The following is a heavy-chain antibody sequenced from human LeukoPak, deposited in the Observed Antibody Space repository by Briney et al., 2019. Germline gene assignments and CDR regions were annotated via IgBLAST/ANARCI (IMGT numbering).Heavy chain of an antibody. CDR2: IKQDGSEK. CDR3: ARERELYDFWIPEPGGPTPEYYYGMDV. CDR1: GFTFSSYW. J-gene: IGHJ6*02. D-gene: IGHD3-3*01. Sequence: PGGSLRLSCAASGFTFSSYWMSWVRQAPGKGLEWVANIKQDGSEKYYVDSVKGRFTISRDNAKNSLYLQMNSLRAEDTAVYYCARERELYDFWIPEPGGPTPEYYYGMDVWGQGTTVTVSS. V-gene: IGHV3-7*01.